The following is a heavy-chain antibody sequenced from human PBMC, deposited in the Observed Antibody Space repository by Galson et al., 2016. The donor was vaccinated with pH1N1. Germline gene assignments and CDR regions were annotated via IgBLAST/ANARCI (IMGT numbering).Heavy chain of an antibody. CDR2: IDWDDDK. Sequence: PALVKPTQTLTLTCTVSGFSLSTTGMCVSWIRQPPGKALEWLALIDWDDDKYYSTSLKTRLTLSKHASKKHVVLTMTNMDPVDTATYFCARSYNDYINVCYWGQGTPVTVSS. D-gene: IGHD4-11*01. CDR1: GFSLSTTGMC. V-gene: IGHV2-70*01. CDR3: ARSYNDYINVCY. J-gene: IGHJ4*02.